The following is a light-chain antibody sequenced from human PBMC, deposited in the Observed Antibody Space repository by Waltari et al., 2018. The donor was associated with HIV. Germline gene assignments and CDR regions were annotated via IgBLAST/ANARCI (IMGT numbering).Light chain of an antibody. V-gene: IGLV3-1*01. Sequence: SYELTQPPSVSVSPGQAATITCSGDKLDDKYVCGYKKKTCRSPVWLIYQDDKRSSGILDRFSGSNSGNTATLTISGTQTMDEADDYCQAWDSGTGVFGTGTTVTVL. CDR2: QDD. CDR1: KLDDKY. CDR3: QAWDSGTGV. J-gene: IGLJ1*01.